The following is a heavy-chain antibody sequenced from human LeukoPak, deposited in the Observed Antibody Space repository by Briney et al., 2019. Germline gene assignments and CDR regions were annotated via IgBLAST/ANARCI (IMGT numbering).Heavy chain of an antibody. J-gene: IGHJ4*02. V-gene: IGHV4-38-2*01. D-gene: IGHD3-3*01. Sequence: SETLSLTCAVSGYSISSGYYWGWSRQPPGKGLEWIGSIYHSGSTYYNPSLKSRVTISVDTSKNQFSLKLSSVTAADTAVYYCARHHYDFWSGYYEWGQGTLVTVSS. CDR1: GYSISSGYY. CDR2: IYHSGST. CDR3: ARHHYDFWSGYYE.